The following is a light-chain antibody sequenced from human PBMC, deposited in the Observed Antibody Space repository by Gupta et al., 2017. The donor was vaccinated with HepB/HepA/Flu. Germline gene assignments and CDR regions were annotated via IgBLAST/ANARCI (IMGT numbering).Light chain of an antibody. V-gene: IGLV2-14*03. Sequence: QSALTQPASVSESPGQPITIYCTGTIIDVGGYNYVSWYQQHPGKAPKLIIHDFRKRPSGVCNRFAGPKSGNTASLTIAGLQAEDVAEYYCSSYTSSNTYVFGSGTKVTVL. CDR2: DFR. J-gene: IGLJ1*01. CDR3: SSYTSSNTYV. CDR1: IIDVGGYNY.